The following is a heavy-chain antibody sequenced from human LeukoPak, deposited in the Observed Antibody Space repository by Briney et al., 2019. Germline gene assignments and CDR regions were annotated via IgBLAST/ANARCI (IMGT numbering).Heavy chain of an antibody. V-gene: IGHV3-21*01. CDR2: ISGSSSYI. CDR3: ARCGRYCSGGSCYYYYYMDV. CDR1: GFTFSTYN. D-gene: IGHD2-15*01. J-gene: IGHJ6*03. Sequence: GGSLRLSCAASGFTFSTYNMNWVRQAPGKGLEWVSSISGSSSYIYYADSVKGRFTISRDNAKNSLYLQMNSLRAEDTAVYYCARCGRYCSGGSCYYYYYMDVWGKGTTVTVSS.